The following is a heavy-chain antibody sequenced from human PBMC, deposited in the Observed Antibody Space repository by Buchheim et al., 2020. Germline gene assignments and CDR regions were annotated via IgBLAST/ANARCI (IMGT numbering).Heavy chain of an antibody. V-gene: IGHV5-51*01. CDR2: IYPGDSDT. CDR3: ARLMQLVLGGGNYYYYYYMDV. J-gene: IGHJ6*03. Sequence: EVQLVQSGAEVKKPGESLKISCKGSGYSFTSYWIGWVCQMPGKGLEWMGIIYPGDSDTRYSPSFQGQVTISADKSISTAYPQWSSLKASDTAMYYCARLMQLVLGGGNYYYYYYMDVWGKGTT. D-gene: IGHD6-13*01. CDR1: GYSFTSYW.